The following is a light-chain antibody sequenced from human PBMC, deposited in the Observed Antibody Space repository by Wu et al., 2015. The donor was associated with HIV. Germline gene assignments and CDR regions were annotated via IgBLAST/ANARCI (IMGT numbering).Light chain of an antibody. CDR2: AAS. CDR1: QGISSY. Sequence: DIQLTQSPSFLSVSVGDRVTITCRASQGISSYLAWYQQKPGKAPELLIYAASTLQSGVPSRFRGSGSGTEFTLTISSLQPEDFATYYCQQYNSLPYSFGQGTKLEIK. CDR3: QQYNSLPYS. J-gene: IGKJ2*03. V-gene: IGKV1-9*01.